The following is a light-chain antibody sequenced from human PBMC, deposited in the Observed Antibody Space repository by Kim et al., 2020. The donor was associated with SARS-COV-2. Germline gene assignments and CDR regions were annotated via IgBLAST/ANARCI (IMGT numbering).Light chain of an antibody. CDR2: EVN. CDR1: SSDIGGYNF. Sequence: QSALTQPPSASGSPGQSVTISCTGTSSDIGGYNFVAWYQQHPGKAPKVMIYEVNKRTSGVPDRFSGSKSGNTASLTVSGLQAEDEADYYCSSYAGRQNLVFGGGTQLTVL. J-gene: IGLJ2*01. CDR3: SSYAGRQNLV. V-gene: IGLV2-8*01.